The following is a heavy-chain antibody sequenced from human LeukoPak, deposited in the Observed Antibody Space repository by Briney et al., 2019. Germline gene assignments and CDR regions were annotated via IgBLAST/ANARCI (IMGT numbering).Heavy chain of an antibody. CDR1: GFTFSSYA. CDR2: INGNGGRT. J-gene: IGHJ4*02. CDR3: ATPPTVTRNY. V-gene: IGHV3-23*01. Sequence: GGSLRLPCAASGFTFSSYAMSWVRQAPGKGLEWVSSINGNGGRTYYADSVKGRCTISRDNSKNTLFLQMNSLRAEDTAVYYCATPPTVTRNYWGQGTLVTVSS. D-gene: IGHD4-17*01.